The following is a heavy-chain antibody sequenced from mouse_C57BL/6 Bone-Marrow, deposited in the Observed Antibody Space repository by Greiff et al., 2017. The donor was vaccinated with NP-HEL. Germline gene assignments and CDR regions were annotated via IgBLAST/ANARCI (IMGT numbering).Heavy chain of an antibody. CDR3: ARGVLTTVVRYWYFDV. J-gene: IGHJ1*03. CDR2: INPGSGGT. CDR1: GYAFTNYL. V-gene: IGHV1-54*01. Sequence: QVQLQQSGAELVRPGTSVKVSCKASGYAFTNYLIEWVKQRPGQGLEWIGVINPGSGGTNYNEKFKGKAKLTADKSSSTAYMQLSSLTSEVSAVYFCARGVLTTVVRYWYFDVWGTGTTVTVSS. D-gene: IGHD1-1*01.